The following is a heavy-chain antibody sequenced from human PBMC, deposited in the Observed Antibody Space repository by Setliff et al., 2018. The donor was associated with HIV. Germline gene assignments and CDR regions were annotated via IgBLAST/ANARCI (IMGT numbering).Heavy chain of an antibody. D-gene: IGHD5-18*01. V-gene: IGHV1-18*01. CDR2: ISAYDGNT. CDR3: ARDPSRWVQPVTRITAFDI. CDR1: GYTFTSYG. Sequence: VASVKVSCKDSGYTFTSYGISWVRQAPGQGLEWMGWISAYDGNTDQAQRFRDRVTMTTDTSTRTAYMELRSLISDDTAVYYCARDPSRWVQPVTRITAFDIWGQGTMVTVSS. J-gene: IGHJ3*02.